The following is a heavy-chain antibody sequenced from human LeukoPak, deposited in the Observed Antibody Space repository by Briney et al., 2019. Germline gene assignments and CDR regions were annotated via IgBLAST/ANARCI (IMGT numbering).Heavy chain of an antibody. CDR1: GDSISSSSYY. J-gene: IGHJ6*03. CDR3: ARETSQKGAHYMDV. D-gene: IGHD3-16*01. V-gene: IGHV4-39*07. CDR2: IYYAGST. Sequence: PSETLSLTCNVSGDSISSSSYYWSWIRVPPGKGLEWIGSIYYAGSTYYNPSLKSRVTISVDTSKNQFSLKLSSVTAADTAVYYCARETSQKGAHYMDVWGKGTTVTISS.